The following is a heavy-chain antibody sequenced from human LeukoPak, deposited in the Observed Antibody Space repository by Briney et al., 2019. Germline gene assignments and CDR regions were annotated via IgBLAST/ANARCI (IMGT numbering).Heavy chain of an antibody. CDR2: VSGSGRNT. J-gene: IGHJ4*02. CDR3: TRAYYYDSSGYYRPFDY. V-gene: IGHV3-23*01. D-gene: IGHD3-22*01. Sequence: GGSLRLSCAGSGFTFSNYAMTWVRQAPGKGLEWVSSVSGSGRNTFYPDSVEGRFTISRDNSKNTVYLQMNSLRAEDTAVYYCTRAYYYDSSGYYRPFDYWGQGTLVTVSS. CDR1: GFTFSNYA.